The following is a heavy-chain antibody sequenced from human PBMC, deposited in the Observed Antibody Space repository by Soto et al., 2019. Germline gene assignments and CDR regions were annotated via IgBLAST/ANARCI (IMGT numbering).Heavy chain of an antibody. V-gene: IGHV3-74*01. CDR1: GFTFSYYW. D-gene: IGHD3-10*01. CDR3: ARGDRGAFDD. Sequence: EVQLVESGGVLVQPGGSLRLSCAASGFTFSYYWMHWVRQPPGKGLVWVSRIHSDRSATTYADSVKGRFTISRDNAKNRLYLQMNSLTADDTAVYYCARGDRGAFDDWGQGTLVTVSS. J-gene: IGHJ4*02. CDR2: IHSDRSAT.